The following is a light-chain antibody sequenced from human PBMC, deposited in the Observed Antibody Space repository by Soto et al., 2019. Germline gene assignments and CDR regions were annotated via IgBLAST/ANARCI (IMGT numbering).Light chain of an antibody. V-gene: IGKV1-5*03. CDR1: QSISIW. J-gene: IGKJ4*01. CDR3: QQYDSYSPLT. CDR2: KAS. Sequence: DIQMTQSPSSLSASVGDRVTVTCRASQSISIWLAWYQQKPGKAPKLLIYKASGLESGVPSRFSGSGSGTDFTLTISSLQPDDFATYYCQQYDSYSPLTFGGGTKVDNK.